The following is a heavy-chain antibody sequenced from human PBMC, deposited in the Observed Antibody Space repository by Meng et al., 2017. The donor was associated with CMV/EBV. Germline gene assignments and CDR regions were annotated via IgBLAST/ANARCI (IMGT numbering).Heavy chain of an antibody. J-gene: IGHJ4*02. CDR2: IYTSGST. Sequence: QVHLQESGPDLWKLWETLSLSCTVSGGSISSYYWGWIRQPAGKGLEWIGRIYTSGSTNYNPSLKSRVTMSVDTSKNQFSLKLSSVTAADTAVYYCARGPEVDYGDYVGLDYWGQGTLVTVSS. CDR1: GGSISSYY. D-gene: IGHD4-17*01. CDR3: ARGPEVDYGDYVGLDY. V-gene: IGHV4-4*07.